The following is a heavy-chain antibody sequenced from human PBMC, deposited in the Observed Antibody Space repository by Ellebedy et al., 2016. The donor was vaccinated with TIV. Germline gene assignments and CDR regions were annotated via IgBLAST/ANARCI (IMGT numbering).Heavy chain of an antibody. D-gene: IGHD6-19*01. CDR2: ISYDGGNK. V-gene: IGHV3-30*01. Sequence: GESLKISCAASGFPFSTYAIHCVRQAPGKGLEWVAFISYDGGNKYYAYSVKGRFTISRDNSKNTLYLQMNSLRAEDTAVYYCAREGYSSGWYGSYYFDYWGQGTLVTVSS. CDR3: AREGYSSGWYGSYYFDY. CDR1: GFPFSTYA. J-gene: IGHJ4*02.